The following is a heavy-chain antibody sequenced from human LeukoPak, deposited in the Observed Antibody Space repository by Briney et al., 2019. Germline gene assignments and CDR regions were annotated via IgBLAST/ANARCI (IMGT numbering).Heavy chain of an antibody. V-gene: IGHV3-74*01. J-gene: IGHJ4*02. CDR1: GFTFSSFW. Sequence: GGSLRLSCAASGFTFSSFWMHWVRHAPGKGLQWVSRINADGSSTGHADSVKGRLTISRDNAKNTLYLQINSLRAEDTAVYYCAREYYASGDYWGQGTLVTVSS. D-gene: IGHD3-10*01. CDR3: AREYYASGDY. CDR2: INADGSST.